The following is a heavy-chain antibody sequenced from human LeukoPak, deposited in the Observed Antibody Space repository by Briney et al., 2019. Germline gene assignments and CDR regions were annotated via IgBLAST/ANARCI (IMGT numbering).Heavy chain of an antibody. CDR2: IYYSGST. CDR3: ARGQWERPFDY. Sequence: SETLSLTCTVSGGSISSSNYYRGWIRQPPGKGLEWIGSIYYSGSTYYNPSLKSRVTISVDTSKNQFSLKLSSVTAADTAVYYCARGQWERPFDYWGQGTLVTVSS. J-gene: IGHJ4*02. V-gene: IGHV4-39*07. CDR1: GGSISSSNYY. D-gene: IGHD1-26*01.